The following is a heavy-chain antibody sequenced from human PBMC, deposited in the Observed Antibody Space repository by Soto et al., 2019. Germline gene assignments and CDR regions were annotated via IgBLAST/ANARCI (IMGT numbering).Heavy chain of an antibody. Sequence: QVQLQESGPGLVKPSETLSLTCTVSGGSISSYYWSWIRQPPGKGLEWIGYIYYSGSTNYNPSLKSRVPIPVDXXKXQXXLKLSSVTAADTAVYYCARGGQYDSSGYYYPYVDYWGQGTLVTVSS. J-gene: IGHJ4*02. CDR2: IYYSGST. CDR3: ARGGQYDSSGYYYPYVDY. D-gene: IGHD3-22*01. V-gene: IGHV4-59*01. CDR1: GGSISSYY.